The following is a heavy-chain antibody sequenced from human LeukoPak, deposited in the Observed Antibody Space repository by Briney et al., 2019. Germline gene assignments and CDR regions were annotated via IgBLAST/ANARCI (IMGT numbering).Heavy chain of an antibody. V-gene: IGHV4-59*08. Sequence: SETLSLTCTVSGASISSYYWSWIRQPPGKGLEWIGYMYNIGRTNYSPSLKSRVTISVDTSKNQFSLKLSSVTAADTAVYYCARHVWLQPFDYWGQGTLVTVSS. CDR1: GASISSYY. J-gene: IGHJ4*02. CDR2: MYNIGRT. CDR3: ARHVWLQPFDY. D-gene: IGHD3-9*01.